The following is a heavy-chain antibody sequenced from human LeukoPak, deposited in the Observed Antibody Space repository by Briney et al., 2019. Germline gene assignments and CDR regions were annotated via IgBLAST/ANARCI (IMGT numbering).Heavy chain of an antibody. CDR3: AKGGSSSWTSFDC. CDR2: ISASGGST. J-gene: IGHJ4*02. CDR1: GFTFSSYA. V-gene: IGHV3-23*01. Sequence: HPGGSLRLSCAASGFTFSSYAMSWVRQAPGKGLEWVSGISASGGSTYNADSVKGRFTISRDKSKNTLYLQMNSLRAEDTAVYYCAKGGSSSWTSFDCWGQGTLVTVSS. D-gene: IGHD6-13*01.